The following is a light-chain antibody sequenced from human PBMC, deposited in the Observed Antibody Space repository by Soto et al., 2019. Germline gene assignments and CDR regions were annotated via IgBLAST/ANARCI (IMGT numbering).Light chain of an antibody. Sequence: QSVLTQPPSVSGSPGQSVTISCTGTSSDVGFNYVSSYQHHPGKVPKFLIYEVNKRPSGVPDRFSGSKSGNTASLTVSGLQPEDEAEYFCSSFVDGTSYVFGTGTKLTVL. CDR1: SSDVGFNY. CDR2: EVN. CDR3: SSFVDGTSYV. V-gene: IGLV2-8*01. J-gene: IGLJ1*01.